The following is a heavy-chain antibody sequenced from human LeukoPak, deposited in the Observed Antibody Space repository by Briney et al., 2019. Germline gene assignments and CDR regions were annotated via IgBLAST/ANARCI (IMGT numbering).Heavy chain of an antibody. CDR2: ISSSSSTI. V-gene: IGHV3-48*01. CDR1: GFTFSSYS. CDR3: AGGHIVATISDAFDI. Sequence: GGSLRLSCAASGFTFSSYSMNWVRQAPGKGLEWVSHISSSSSTIYYADSVKGRFTISRDNAKNSLYLQMNSLRAEDTAVYYCAGGHIVATISDAFDIWGQGTMVTVSS. D-gene: IGHD5-12*01. J-gene: IGHJ3*02.